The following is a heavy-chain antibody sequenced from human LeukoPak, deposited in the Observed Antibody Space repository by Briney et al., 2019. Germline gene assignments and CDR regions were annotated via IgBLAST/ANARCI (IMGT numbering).Heavy chain of an antibody. D-gene: IGHD1-26*01. Sequence: GGSLRLSCVASGFAFSSYWMTWVRQAPGKGLEWVANIKQDGGEEYYVDSVKGRFTISRDNAKNSLFLQMNSLRVEDTTVYYCARLGGSYYTYWGQGTLVTVSS. CDR1: GFAFSSYW. V-gene: IGHV3-7*01. CDR2: IKQDGGEE. CDR3: ARLGGSYYTY. J-gene: IGHJ4*02.